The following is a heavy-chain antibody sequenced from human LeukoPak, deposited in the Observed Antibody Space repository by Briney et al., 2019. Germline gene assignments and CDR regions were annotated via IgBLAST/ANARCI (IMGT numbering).Heavy chain of an antibody. Sequence: GESLEISCKGSGCSFISYWIGWVRQMPGKGLEWMGIIYPGDSDTRYSPSFQGQVTISADKSISTAYLQWSSLKASETAMYYCARLDDSSGYPDDYWGQGTLVTVSS. CDR3: ARLDDSSGYPDDY. CDR2: IYPGDSDT. V-gene: IGHV5-51*01. J-gene: IGHJ4*02. D-gene: IGHD3-22*01. CDR1: GCSFISYW.